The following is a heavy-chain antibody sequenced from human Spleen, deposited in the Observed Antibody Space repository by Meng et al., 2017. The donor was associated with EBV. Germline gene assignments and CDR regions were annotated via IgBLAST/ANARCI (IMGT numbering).Heavy chain of an antibody. CDR3: ARAEWSAPYYFDY. CDR1: GGSIRSGNYY. J-gene: IGHJ4*02. D-gene: IGHD3-3*01. Sequence: QGPLKAAGPGLVMPSHTLSRTGDVSGGSIRSGNYYWSWIRQPPGKGLEWIGYISNSGSTYYNPSLKSRVTISVDTSENQFSLKLSSVTAADTAVYFCARAEWSAPYYFDYWGQGTLVTVSS. V-gene: IGHV4-30-4*01. CDR2: ISNSGST.